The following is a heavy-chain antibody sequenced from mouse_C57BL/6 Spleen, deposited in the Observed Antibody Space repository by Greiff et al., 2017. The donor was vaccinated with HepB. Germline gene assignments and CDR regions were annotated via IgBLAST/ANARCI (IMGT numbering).Heavy chain of an antibody. V-gene: IGHV14-3*01. CDR1: GFNIKNTY. CDR2: IDPANGNT. D-gene: IGHD1-1*01. Sequence: VQLKQSVAELVRPGASVKLSCTASGFNIKNTYMHWVKQRPEQGLEWIGRIDPANGNTKYAPKFQGKATITADTSSNTAYLQLSSLTSEDTAIYYCARSLITTVVATPFAYWGQGTLVTVSA. J-gene: IGHJ3*01. CDR3: ARSLITTVVATPFAY.